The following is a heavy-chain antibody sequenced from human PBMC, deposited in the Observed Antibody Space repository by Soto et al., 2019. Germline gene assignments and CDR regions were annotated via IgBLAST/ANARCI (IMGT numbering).Heavy chain of an antibody. J-gene: IGHJ1*01. D-gene: IGHD3-10*01. CDR3: AKDSDREYFQH. Sequence: GGSLRLSXAASGFTLSSYGMSWVRQAPEKGLEWASGIDASDGDAYYADSVKGRFTISRDNSENTLYLQMNSLRVEDTAVYYCAKDSDREYFQHWVQGTLVTVSS. CDR1: GFTLSSYG. V-gene: IGHV3-23*01. CDR2: IDASDGDA.